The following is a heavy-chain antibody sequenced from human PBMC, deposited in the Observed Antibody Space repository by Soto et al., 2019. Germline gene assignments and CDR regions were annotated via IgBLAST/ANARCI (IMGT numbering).Heavy chain of an antibody. CDR3: AKGGVGATVSRDY. D-gene: IGHD1-26*01. Sequence: QVQLVESGGGVVQPGRSLRLSCAASGFTFSSYGMHWVRQAPGKGLEWVAVISYDGSNKYYADSVKGRFTISRDNSKNTLYLHMNSLRAEDTAVYYCAKGGVGATVSRDYWGQGTLVTVAS. J-gene: IGHJ4*02. CDR2: ISYDGSNK. V-gene: IGHV3-30*18. CDR1: GFTFSSYG.